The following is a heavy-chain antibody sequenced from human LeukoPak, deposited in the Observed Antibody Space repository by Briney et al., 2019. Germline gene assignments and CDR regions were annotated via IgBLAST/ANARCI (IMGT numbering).Heavy chain of an antibody. CDR1: GFTLDDYA. V-gene: IGHV3-9*01. J-gene: IGHJ4*02. D-gene: IGHD3-22*01. Sequence: PGRSLRLSCAASGFTLDDYAMHWVRQAPGKGLEWVSGISWNSGSIGYADSVKGRFTISRDNAKNSLYLQMNSLRAEDTAVYYCAKDSYYDSSGHTVFDYWGQGTLVTVSS. CDR3: AKDSYYDSSGHTVFDY. CDR2: ISWNSGSI.